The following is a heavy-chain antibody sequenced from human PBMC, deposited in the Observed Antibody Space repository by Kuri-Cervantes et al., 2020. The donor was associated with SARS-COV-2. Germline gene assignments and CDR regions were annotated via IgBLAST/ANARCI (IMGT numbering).Heavy chain of an antibody. J-gene: IGHJ4*02. D-gene: IGHD3-10*01. V-gene: IGHV1-2*02. CDR2: INPNSGGT. Sequence: ASVKVSCKASGYTFTGYYMHWVRHTPGQGLEWMGWINPNSGGTNYAQKFQGRVTMTRDTSISTAYMELSRLRSDDTAVYYCARDWAYVDPGYFDYWGQGTLITVSS. CDR1: GYTFTGYY. CDR3: ARDWAYVDPGYFDY.